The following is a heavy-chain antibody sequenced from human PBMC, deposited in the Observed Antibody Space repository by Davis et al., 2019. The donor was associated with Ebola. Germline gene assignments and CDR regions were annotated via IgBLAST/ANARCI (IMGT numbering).Heavy chain of an antibody. CDR2: INPNSGGT. V-gene: IGHV1-2*04. Sequence: ASVKVSCKASGYTFTGYYMHWVRQAPGQGLEWMGWINPNSGGTNYAQKFQGWVTMTRDTSITTAYMELTSLKSEDTGMYYCARPKMITDLQSWGHGTLVTVSS. J-gene: IGHJ4*01. D-gene: IGHD4-11*01. CDR3: ARPKMITDLQS. CDR1: GYTFTGYY.